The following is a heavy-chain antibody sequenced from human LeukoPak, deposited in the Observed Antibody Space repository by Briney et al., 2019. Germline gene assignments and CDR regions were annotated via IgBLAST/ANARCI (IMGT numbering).Heavy chain of an antibody. CDR2: INSDGSST. J-gene: IGHJ4*02. CDR3: ARDPRATGVVVAATSLGY. D-gene: IGHD2-15*01. V-gene: IGHV3-74*01. CDR1: GFTFSSYW. Sequence: GGSLRLSCAASGFTFSSYWMHWVRQAPGKGLVWVSRINSDGSSTSYADSVKGRFTISRDNAKNTLYLQMNSLRAEDTAVYYCARDPRATGVVVAATSLGYWGQGTLVTVSS.